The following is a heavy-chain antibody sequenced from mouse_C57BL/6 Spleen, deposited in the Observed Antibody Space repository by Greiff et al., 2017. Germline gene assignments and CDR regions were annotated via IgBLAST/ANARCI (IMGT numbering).Heavy chain of an antibody. CDR1: GFTFTDYY. D-gene: IGHD2-1*01. V-gene: IGHV7-3*01. CDR3: ARIYYVDGGAMDY. CDR2: IRNKANGYTT. J-gene: IGHJ4*01. Sequence: DVKLVESGGGLVQPGGSLSLSCAASGFTFTDYYMSWVRQPPGKALEWLGFIRNKANGYTTEYSASVLGRFTISRDNSQSILDLQMNALRAEDSATYYCARIYYVDGGAMDYWGQGTSGTGSS.